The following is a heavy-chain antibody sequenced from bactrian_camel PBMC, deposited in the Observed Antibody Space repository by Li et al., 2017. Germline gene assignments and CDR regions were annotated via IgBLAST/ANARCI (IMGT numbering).Heavy chain of an antibody. D-gene: IGHD2*01. J-gene: IGHJ7*01. CDR1: GFAFSIYA. CDR2: IRSGDGST. Sequence: VQLVESGGGLVQPEGSLRLSCTASGFAFSIYAMSWVRQAPGKGLEWVAGIRSGDGSTYYADSVKGRFTISRDNAKNTLYLQLDSLKIEDTAMYYCAKVRYCSGGYCYITGGMDKWGKGTQVTVS. V-gene: IGHV3S31*01.